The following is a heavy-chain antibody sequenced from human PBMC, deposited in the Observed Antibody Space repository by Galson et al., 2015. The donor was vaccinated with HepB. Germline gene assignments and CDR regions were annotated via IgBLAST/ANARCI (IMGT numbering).Heavy chain of an antibody. D-gene: IGHD1-1*01. Sequence: SLRLSCAGSGFTFSRTGMTWVRQAPGEVLEWVSAISMSGSGRDYVDSVRGRFTSSRDNSNNMLSLQMNDLRAEDTAVYYCAKGTTSIDYWGQGTLVTVSS. J-gene: IGHJ4*02. CDR1: GFTFSRTG. CDR3: AKGTTSIDY. V-gene: IGHV3-23*01. CDR2: ISMSGSGR.